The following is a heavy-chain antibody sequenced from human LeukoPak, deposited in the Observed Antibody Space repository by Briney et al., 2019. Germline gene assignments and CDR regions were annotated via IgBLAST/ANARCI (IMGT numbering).Heavy chain of an antibody. CDR3: ARGLDDILTGYYLDY. V-gene: IGHV4-59*01. CDR1: GGSISSYY. J-gene: IGHJ4*02. CDR2: IYYSGCT. Sequence: SETLSLTCTVSGGSISSYYWSWIRQPPGKGLEWIGYIYYSGCTNHNPSLKSRVTVSVDTSKNQFSLKLSSVTAADTAVYYCARGLDDILTGYYLDYWGQGTLVTVSS. D-gene: IGHD3-9*01.